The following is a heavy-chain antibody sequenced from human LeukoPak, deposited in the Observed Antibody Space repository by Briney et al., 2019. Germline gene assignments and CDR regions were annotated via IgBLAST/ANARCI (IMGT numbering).Heavy chain of an antibody. V-gene: IGHV1-46*01. CDR2: TNPSGGST. CDR3: ARGLLPDGDYVGWSPFDI. CDR1: GYTFTSYY. J-gene: IGHJ3*02. D-gene: IGHD4-17*01. Sequence: ASVKVSCKASGYTFTSYYMHWVRQAPGQGLEWMGITNPSGGSTSYAQKFQGRVAMTRDTSTSTVYMELSSLRSEDPALYYCARGLLPDGDYVGWSPFDIWGQGTMVTVSS.